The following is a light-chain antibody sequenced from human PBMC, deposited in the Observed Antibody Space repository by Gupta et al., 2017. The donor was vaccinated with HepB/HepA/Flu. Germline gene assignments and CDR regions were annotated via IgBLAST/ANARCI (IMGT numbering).Light chain of an antibody. V-gene: IGKV2-28*01. CDR1: ESLVHSNGYNY. CDR3: MQALESPRT. J-gene: IGKJ2*02. CDR2: LGS. Sequence: DIVMTQSPLCLPVTPGEPACIPCRSSESLVHSNGYNYVDWYLQKPGQSPQLLIYLGSNRASGVPDRFSGSGSGADFTLKISRVKADDVGVYYCMQALESPRTFGQGTKLEIK.